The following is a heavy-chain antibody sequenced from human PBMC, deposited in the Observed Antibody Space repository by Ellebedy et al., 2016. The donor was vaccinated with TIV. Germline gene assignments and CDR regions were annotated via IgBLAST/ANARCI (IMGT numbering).Heavy chain of an antibody. V-gene: IGHV4-39*01. CDR2: IYYSGST. D-gene: IGHD4-17*01. CDR1: GGSISSSSYY. Sequence: MPSETLSLTCTVSGGSISSSSYYWGWIRQPPGKGLEWIGRIYYSGSTYYNPSLKSRVTISVDTSKNQFSLKLSFVTSADTDVYYCARHVATVTSVNWFDPWGQGTLVTVSS. J-gene: IGHJ5*02. CDR3: ARHVATVTSVNWFDP.